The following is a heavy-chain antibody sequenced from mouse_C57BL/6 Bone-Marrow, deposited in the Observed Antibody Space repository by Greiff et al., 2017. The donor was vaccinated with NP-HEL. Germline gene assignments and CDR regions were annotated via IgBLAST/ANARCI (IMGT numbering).Heavy chain of an antibody. D-gene: IGHD2-1*01. CDR3: TYGNYYYAMDY. V-gene: IGHV1-5*01. CDR1: GYTFTSYW. J-gene: IGHJ4*01. Sequence: EVQLQQSGTVLARPGASVKMSCKTSGYTFTSYWMHWVKQRPGQGLEWIGAIYPGNSDTSYNQKFKGKAKLTAVTSASTAYMELSSLTNEDSAVYYCTYGNYYYAMDYWGQGTSVTVPS. CDR2: IYPGNSDT.